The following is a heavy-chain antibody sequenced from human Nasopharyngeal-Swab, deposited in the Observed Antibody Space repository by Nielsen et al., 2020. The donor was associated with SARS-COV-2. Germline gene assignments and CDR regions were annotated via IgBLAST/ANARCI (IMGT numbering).Heavy chain of an antibody. D-gene: IGHD5-18*01. J-gene: IGHJ4*02. V-gene: IGHV2-5*02. CDR3: AHTRYIRLLGY. CDR2: IYWDDDK. Sequence: SGPTLVKPTQTLTLTCTFSGFSLSTSGVGVGWIRQPPGKALERLALIYWDDDKRYRPSLKSRLTITKDTSKNQVVLTMTNMDPVDTATYYCAHTRYIRLLGYWGQGTLVTVSS. CDR1: GFSLSTSGVG.